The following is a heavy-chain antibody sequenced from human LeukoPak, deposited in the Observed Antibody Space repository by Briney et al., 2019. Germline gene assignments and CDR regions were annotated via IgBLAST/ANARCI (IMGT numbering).Heavy chain of an antibody. D-gene: IGHD4-23*01. V-gene: IGHV3-74*01. CDR2: INSDGSGT. CDR1: GFTFSNYW. Sequence: GGSLRLSCAASGFTFSNYWMHWVRQAPRKGLVWVSRINSDGSGTTYADSVRGRFTISRDNAKNTLYLQVNSLRAEDTAVYYCARTEGTVAYDSWGQGTLVTASS. CDR3: ARTEGTVAYDS. J-gene: IGHJ5*01.